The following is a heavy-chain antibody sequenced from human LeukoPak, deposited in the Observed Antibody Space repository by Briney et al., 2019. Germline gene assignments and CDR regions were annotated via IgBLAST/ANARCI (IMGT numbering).Heavy chain of an antibody. V-gene: IGHV4-39*01. CDR2: IYYSGST. CDR3: ARVPLVGATTLWFDP. CDR1: GGSISSSSYY. D-gene: IGHD1-26*01. J-gene: IGHJ5*02. Sequence: SETLSLTCTVSGGSISSSSYYWGWIRQPPGKGLKWIGSIYYSGSTYYNPSLKSRVTISVDTSENQFSLRLSSVTAADTAVYYCARVPLVGATTLWFDPWGQGTLVTVSS.